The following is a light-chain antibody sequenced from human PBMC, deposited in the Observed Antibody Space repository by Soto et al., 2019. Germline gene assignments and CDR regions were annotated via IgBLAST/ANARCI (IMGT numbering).Light chain of an antibody. CDR3: QQSYSTWIT. J-gene: IGKJ5*01. CDR1: QSISSY. CDR2: AAS. V-gene: IGKV1-39*01. Sequence: DIPIAPFPSSPFSSLGGRVTLPCPASQSISSYLNWYQQKPGKAPKLLIYAASSLQSGVPSRFSGSGSGTDFTLTISSLQPEDFATYYCQQSYSTWITFGQGTRLEIK.